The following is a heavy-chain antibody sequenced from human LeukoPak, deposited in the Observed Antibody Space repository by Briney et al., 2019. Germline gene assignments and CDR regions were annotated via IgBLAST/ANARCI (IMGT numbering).Heavy chain of an antibody. Sequence: SETLSLTCTVSGGSFSSYYWNWMRQPPGKGLEWIGYTSYSGSTNYSPSLKSRVTISVDTSKKQFSLRLSSVTAADTAVYYCGRLSYDTTGYWPDYFDYWGQGTLVTVPS. CDR1: GGSFSSYY. J-gene: IGHJ4*02. V-gene: IGHV4-59*08. CDR3: GRLSYDTTGYWPDYFDY. D-gene: IGHD3-22*01. CDR2: TSYSGST.